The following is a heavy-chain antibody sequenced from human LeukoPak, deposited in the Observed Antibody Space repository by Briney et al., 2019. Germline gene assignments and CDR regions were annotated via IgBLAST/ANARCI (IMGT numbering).Heavy chain of an antibody. J-gene: IGHJ4*02. V-gene: IGHV1-2*02. CDR2: INPNSGGT. CDR1: GYTFTGYY. D-gene: IGHD3-22*01. CDR3: ARARTSGYSKPPDY. Sequence: RGASVKVSCEASGYTFTGYYMHWVRQAPGQGLEWMGWINPNSGGTNYAQKFQGRVTMTRDTSISTAYMELSRLRSDDTAVYYCARARTSGYSKPPDYWGQGTLVTVSS.